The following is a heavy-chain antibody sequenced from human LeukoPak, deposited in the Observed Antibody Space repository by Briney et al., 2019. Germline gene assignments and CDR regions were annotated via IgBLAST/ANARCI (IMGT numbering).Heavy chain of an antibody. J-gene: IGHJ4*02. V-gene: IGHV1-2*02. D-gene: IGHD3-16*02. Sequence: GASVKVSCKASGYTFTGYYMHWVRQAPGQGLEWMGWISPHSGGTISAQKFHGRVTMTRDTSINTAYMELSRLRSDDTAVYYCARARPYDYVWGTYHYSFDYWGQGTLVTVSS. CDR2: ISPHSGGT. CDR1: GYTFTGYY. CDR3: ARARPYDYVWGTYHYSFDY.